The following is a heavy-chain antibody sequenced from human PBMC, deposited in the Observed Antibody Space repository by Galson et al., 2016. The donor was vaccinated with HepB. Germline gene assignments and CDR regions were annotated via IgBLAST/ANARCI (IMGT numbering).Heavy chain of an antibody. CDR1: GYTFTSYG. D-gene: IGHD2-2*02. J-gene: IGHJ6*02. V-gene: IGHV1-18*01. CDR3: ARDPKGTYCTGTGCYIFPLYAMDV. CDR2: ISTYIGET. Sequence: SVKVSCKASGYTFTSYGISWVRQAPGQGLEWMGWISTYIGETDIAQKLQGRVTMTTDTSTSTAYMELRSLRSDDTAVYYCARDPKGTYCTGTGCYIFPLYAMDVWGQGTTVTVSS.